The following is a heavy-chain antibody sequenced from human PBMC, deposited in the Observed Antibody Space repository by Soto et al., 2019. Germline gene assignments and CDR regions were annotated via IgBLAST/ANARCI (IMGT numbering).Heavy chain of an antibody. CDR1: GFTFSSYG. CDR2: ISYDGSNT. V-gene: IGHV3-30*03. Sequence: PGGSLRLSCVASGFTFSSYGMHWVRQAPGKGLEWVAIISYDGSNTYYADSVKDRFTISRDNSRNTLDLQMNNLRTEDTGVYFCARDIYSYGSVGTPDIWGQGTMVTVSS. D-gene: IGHD5-18*01. CDR3: ARDIYSYGSVGTPDI. J-gene: IGHJ3*02.